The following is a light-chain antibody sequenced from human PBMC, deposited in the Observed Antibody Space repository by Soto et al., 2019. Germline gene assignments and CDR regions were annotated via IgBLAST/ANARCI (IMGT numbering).Light chain of an antibody. CDR3: NSYTSKSTVV. V-gene: IGLV2-14*01. J-gene: IGLJ1*01. Sequence: QSALTQPASVSGSPGQSITISCTGTSSDVGGYNYVSWYQQHPGKAPKLIIYEVSNRPSGVSNRFTGSKSGNTASLTISGLQAEDEADYYCNSYTSKSTVVFGTGTKVTV. CDR1: SSDVGGYNY. CDR2: EVS.